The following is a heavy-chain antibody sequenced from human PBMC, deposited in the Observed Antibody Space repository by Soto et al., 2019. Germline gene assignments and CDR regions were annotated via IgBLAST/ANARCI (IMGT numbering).Heavy chain of an antibody. CDR2: ISSGSSYI. J-gene: IGHJ2*01. Sequence: KGLEWVSSISSGSSYIYYADSVKGRFTISRDNAKNSLYLQMDSLRAEDTAVYYRASAAADHWYFHLWGRGTLVTVS. V-gene: IGHV3-21*01. D-gene: IGHD6-13*01. CDR3: ASAAADHWYFHL.